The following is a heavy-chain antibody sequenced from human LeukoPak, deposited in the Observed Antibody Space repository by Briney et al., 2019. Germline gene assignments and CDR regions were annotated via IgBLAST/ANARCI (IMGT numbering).Heavy chain of an antibody. Sequence: GGSLRLSCAASGFTFSHFWMSWVRQAPGKGLEWVSGISSSGDSTFYGDSVKGRFTMSRDNSKNMLYLQMNSLRAEDTAVYFCATSKRMATVDSLDEYFHHWGQGTLVTVSS. CDR3: ATSKRMATVDSLDEYFHH. V-gene: IGHV3-23*01. D-gene: IGHD5-24*01. J-gene: IGHJ1*01. CDR2: ISSSGDST. CDR1: GFTFSHFW.